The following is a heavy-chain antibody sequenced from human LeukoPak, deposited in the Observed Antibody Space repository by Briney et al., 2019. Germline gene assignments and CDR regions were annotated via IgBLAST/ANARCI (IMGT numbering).Heavy chain of an antibody. CDR3: ARDSSAEYYDILTGYSYFDY. Sequence: SETLSLTCTVSGGSISSSYWSWIRQPAGKGLEWIGRIYTSGSTNYNPSLKSRVTMSVDTSKNPFSLKLSSVTAADTAVYYCARDSSAEYYDILTGYSYFDYWGQGTLVAVSS. CDR1: GGSISSSY. D-gene: IGHD3-9*01. J-gene: IGHJ4*02. V-gene: IGHV4-4*07. CDR2: IYTSGST.